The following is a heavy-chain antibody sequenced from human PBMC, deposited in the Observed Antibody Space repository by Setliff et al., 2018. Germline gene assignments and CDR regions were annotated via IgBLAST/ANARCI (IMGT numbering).Heavy chain of an antibody. Sequence: PSETLSLTCTVSGGSISSSSYYWGWIRQSPGKGLEWIGSIYYSGSTYYNPSLKSRVTISVDTSKNQFSLKLSSVTAADTAVYYCASGRGISMIVVVTHDAFDIWGQGIMVTVSS. J-gene: IGHJ3*02. CDR3: ASGRGISMIVVVTHDAFDI. D-gene: IGHD3-22*01. V-gene: IGHV4-39*07. CDR2: IYYSGST. CDR1: GGSISSSSYY.